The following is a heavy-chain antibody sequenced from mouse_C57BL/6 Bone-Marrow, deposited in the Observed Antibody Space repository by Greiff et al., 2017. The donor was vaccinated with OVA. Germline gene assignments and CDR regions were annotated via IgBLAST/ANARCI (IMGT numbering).Heavy chain of an antibody. V-gene: IGHV5-17*01. CDR1: GFTFSDYG. CDR3: ARIYYGNYEGVDY. D-gene: IGHD2-1*01. CDR2: ISSGSSTI. Sequence: EVQVVESGGGLVKPGGSLKLSCAASGFTFSDYGMHWVRQAPEKGLEWVAYISSGSSTIYYADTVKGRFTISRDNAKNTLFLQMTSLRSEDTAMYYCARIYYGNYEGVDYWGQGTSVTVSS. J-gene: IGHJ4*01.